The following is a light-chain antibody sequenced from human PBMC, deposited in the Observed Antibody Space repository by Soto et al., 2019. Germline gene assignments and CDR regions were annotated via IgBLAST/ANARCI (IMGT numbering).Light chain of an antibody. CDR1: SSNIRAGYD. CDR3: QSYDTSLSGVI. CDR2: ADN. J-gene: IGLJ2*01. V-gene: IGLV1-40*01. Sequence: QSVLTQTPSVSGAPGQKITMSCTGSSSNIRAGYDVHWYQQLPGAAPRLLIYADNNRPSGVPDRFSASNSGTSASLAITGLQGEDEAVYYCQSYDTSLSGVIFGAGTKVTVL.